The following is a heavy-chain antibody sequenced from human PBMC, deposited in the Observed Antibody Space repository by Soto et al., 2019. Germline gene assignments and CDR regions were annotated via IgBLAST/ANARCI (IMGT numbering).Heavy chain of an antibody. CDR2: ISSSGSTI. J-gene: IGHJ4*02. D-gene: IGHD4-4*01. Sequence: GGSLRLSCAASGFPFSDYYMSWIRQAPGKGLEWVSYISSSGSTIYYADSVKGRFTISRDNAKNSLYLQMNSLRAEDTAVYYCAAGVDSNYDFDYWGQGTLVTVSS. V-gene: IGHV3-11*01. CDR1: GFPFSDYY. CDR3: AAGVDSNYDFDY.